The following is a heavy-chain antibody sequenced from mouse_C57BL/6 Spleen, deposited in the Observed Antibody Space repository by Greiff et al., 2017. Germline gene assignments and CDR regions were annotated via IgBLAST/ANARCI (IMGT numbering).Heavy chain of an antibody. D-gene: IGHD6-1*01. Sequence: EVQGVESGGGLVKPGGSLKLSCAASGFTFSSYAMSWVRQTPEKRLEWVATISDGGSYTYYPDNVKGRFTISRDNAKNNLYLQMSHLKSEDTAMYYCAREGASYYGDYWGQGTTLTVSS. CDR3: AREGASYYGDY. V-gene: IGHV5-4*01. CDR2: ISDGGSYT. CDR1: GFTFSSYA. J-gene: IGHJ2*01.